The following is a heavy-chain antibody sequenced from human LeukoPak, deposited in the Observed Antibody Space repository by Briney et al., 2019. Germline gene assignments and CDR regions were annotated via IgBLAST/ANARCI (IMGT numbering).Heavy chain of an antibody. V-gene: IGHV3-64*01. CDR1: GLTFSSYA. CDR2: ISSDGGST. J-gene: IGHJ4*02. CDR3: AGRPSVGLDY. D-gene: IGHD1-26*01. Sequence: GGSLRLSCAVSGLTFSSYAMHWVRQAPGKGLEYVSDISSDGGSTFYANSVKGRFTISRDNSKNTLYLQMGSLTTEDMAVYYCAGRPSVGLDYWGQGTLVTVSS.